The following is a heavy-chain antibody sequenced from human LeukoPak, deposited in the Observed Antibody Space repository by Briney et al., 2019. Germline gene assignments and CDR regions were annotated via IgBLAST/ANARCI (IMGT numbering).Heavy chain of an antibody. D-gene: IGHD3-22*01. J-gene: IGHJ4*02. CDR3: ARDDLTGYYDSSGHYPV. V-gene: IGHV1-18*01. Sequence: ASVKVSCKASGYTFTSYGISWVRQAPGQGLEWMGWISAYNGNTNYAQKLQGRVTMTTDTSTSTAYMELRSLRSDDTAVYYCARDDLTGYYDSSGHYPVWGQGTLVTVSS. CDR1: GYTFTSYG. CDR2: ISAYNGNT.